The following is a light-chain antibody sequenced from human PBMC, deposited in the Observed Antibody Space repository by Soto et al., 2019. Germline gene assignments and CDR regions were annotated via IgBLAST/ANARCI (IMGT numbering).Light chain of an antibody. V-gene: IGKV3-20*01. CDR1: QSVSSNY. CDR2: DVS. J-gene: IGKJ1*01. CDR3: QQYGSSPRT. Sequence: EIVLTQSPGTLSLSPGERDSLSCRASQSVSSNYLAWYQQKSGQAPSLLIYDVSRRATGIPERFSGSGSGTDFTLIISRLEPEDFAVYYCQQYGSSPRTFGQGTKVDIK.